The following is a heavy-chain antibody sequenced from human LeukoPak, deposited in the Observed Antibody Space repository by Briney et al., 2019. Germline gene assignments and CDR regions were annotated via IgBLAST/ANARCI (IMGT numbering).Heavy chain of an antibody. CDR1: GGSINSYY. J-gene: IGHJ4*02. Sequence: SETLSLTCTVSGGSINSYYWSWIRRPPGKGLEWLGYIYYSGSTNYNPSLKSRVTISVDTSKNQFSLRLSSVTAADTAVYYCARVTGYMTEDYFDYWGQGTLITVSS. CDR2: IYYSGST. V-gene: IGHV4-59*01. D-gene: IGHD6-13*01. CDR3: ARVTGYMTEDYFDY.